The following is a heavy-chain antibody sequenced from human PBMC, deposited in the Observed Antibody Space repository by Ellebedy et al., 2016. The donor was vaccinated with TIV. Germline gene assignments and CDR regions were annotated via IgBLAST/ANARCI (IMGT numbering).Heavy chain of an antibody. V-gene: IGHV1-46*01. CDR1: GYTFISHF. Sequence: AASVKVSCKASGYTFISHFIHWVRQAPGQGLEWMGIIKPSGGSTSDAQKFQGRVTMTRDTSTSTVYMELSSLRSEDTAFYFCARGRASALGDAFDIWGQGTMVIVSS. J-gene: IGHJ3*02. D-gene: IGHD3-16*01. CDR2: IKPSGGST. CDR3: ARGRASALGDAFDI.